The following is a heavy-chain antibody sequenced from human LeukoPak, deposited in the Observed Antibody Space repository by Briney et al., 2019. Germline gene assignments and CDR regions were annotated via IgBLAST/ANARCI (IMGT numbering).Heavy chain of an antibody. J-gene: IGHJ4*02. Sequence: SETLSLTCTVSGGSISSYYWSWIRQPAGKGLEWIGRIYTSGSTNYNASLKSRVSMSVDTSKNQFSLKLSSVTAADTAVFYCARENCGSYREFDYWRQGTLVTVSS. D-gene: IGHD1-26*01. V-gene: IGHV4-4*07. CDR2: IYTSGST. CDR1: GGSISSYY. CDR3: ARENCGSYREFDY.